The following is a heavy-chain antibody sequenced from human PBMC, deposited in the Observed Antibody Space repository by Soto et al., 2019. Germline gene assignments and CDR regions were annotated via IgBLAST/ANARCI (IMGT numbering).Heavy chain of an antibody. V-gene: IGHV4-38-2*01. J-gene: IGHJ4*02. CDR3: ARVNWNPDY. Sequence: SETLSLTCAVSGYSIGSGYHWGWIRQPPGKGLEWIATIYRSGSTYYNPSLKSRVTISVDTSKNQFSLKLSSVTAADTAVYYCARVNWNPDYWGQGTLVTVSS. D-gene: IGHD1-1*01. CDR1: GYSIGSGYH. CDR2: IYRSGST.